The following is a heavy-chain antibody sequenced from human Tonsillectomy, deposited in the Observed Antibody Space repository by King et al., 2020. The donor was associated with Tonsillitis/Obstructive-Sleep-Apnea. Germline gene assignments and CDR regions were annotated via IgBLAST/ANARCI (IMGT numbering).Heavy chain of an antibody. Sequence: VPLVESGGGVVQPGRSLRLSCAASGFTFSHYGMHWVRQAPGKGLEWVAVISYDGSNKYYGDSVKGRFTISRDNSRNTLYLQMNSLRAEDTAVYYCAKDDPSTMVRGVPYYYYGMEVWGQGTTVTVSS. CDR1: GFTFSHYG. J-gene: IGHJ6*02. V-gene: IGHV3-30*18. CDR2: ISYDGSNK. D-gene: IGHD3-10*01. CDR3: AKDDPSTMVRGVPYYYYGMEV.